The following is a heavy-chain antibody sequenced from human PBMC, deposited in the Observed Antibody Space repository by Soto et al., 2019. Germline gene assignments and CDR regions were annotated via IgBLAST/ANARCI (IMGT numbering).Heavy chain of an antibody. CDR2: ISGSGGST. D-gene: IGHD3-3*01. V-gene: IGHV3-23*01. J-gene: IGHJ4*02. Sequence: GGSLRLSCAASGFTFSSYAMSWVRQAPGKGLEWVSAISGSGGSTYYADSVKGRFTISRDNSKNTLYLQMNSLRAEDTAVYYCAKADYDFWSAQGYYFDYWGQGTLVTVSS. CDR3: AKADYDFWSAQGYYFDY. CDR1: GFTFSSYA.